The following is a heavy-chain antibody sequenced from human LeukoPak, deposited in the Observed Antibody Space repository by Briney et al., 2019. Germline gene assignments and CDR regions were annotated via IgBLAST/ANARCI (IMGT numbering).Heavy chain of an antibody. CDR2: INYGGNT. Sequence: TSETLSLTCTVSGGSISSSAYHWGWIRQPPGKGLEWIGTINYGGNTYCNLSLKSRVIIFLDTSKNQFSLKLSSVTAADTAVYYCARLWSTSCKGGSCPHQPNYWGQGTRVTVPS. J-gene: IGHJ4*02. D-gene: IGHD2-15*01. CDR3: ARLWSTSCKGGSCPHQPNY. V-gene: IGHV4-39*01. CDR1: GGSISSSAYH.